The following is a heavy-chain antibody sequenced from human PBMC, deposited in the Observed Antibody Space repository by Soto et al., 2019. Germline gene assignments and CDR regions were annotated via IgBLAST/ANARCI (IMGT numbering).Heavy chain of an antibody. Sequence: SETLSLTCTVSGGSTSNTNYYWGWIRQPPGKGLEWIGSSSYGGITYHNPSLKSRVTISIDTSKSHFSLKLTSVTAADTAVYYCGRHRRETGTYAQPLDYWGQGTLVTVYS. V-gene: IGHV4-39*01. CDR3: GRHRRETGTYAQPLDY. CDR2: SSYGGIT. CDR1: GGSTSNTNYY. D-gene: IGHD1-1*01. J-gene: IGHJ4*02.